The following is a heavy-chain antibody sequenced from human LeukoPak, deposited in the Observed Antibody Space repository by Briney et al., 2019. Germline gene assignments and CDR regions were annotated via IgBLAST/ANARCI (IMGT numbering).Heavy chain of an antibody. Sequence: ASVKVSCKASGYTFTGYYMHWVRQAPGQGREWMGWINPNSGGTNYAQRFQGRVTMTRDTSISTAYMELSRLRSDDTAVYYCAGVVCSSTSCYKDAFDIWGQGTMVTVSS. J-gene: IGHJ3*02. CDR2: INPNSGGT. D-gene: IGHD2-2*02. CDR1: GYTFTGYY. CDR3: AGVVCSSTSCYKDAFDI. V-gene: IGHV1-2*02.